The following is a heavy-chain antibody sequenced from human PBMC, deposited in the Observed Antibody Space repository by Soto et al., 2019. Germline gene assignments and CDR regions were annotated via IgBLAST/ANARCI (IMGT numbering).Heavy chain of an antibody. J-gene: IGHJ3*02. D-gene: IGHD3-22*01. V-gene: IGHV3-21*01. Sequence: GGSLRLSCAASGFTFSSYSMNWVRQAPGKGLEWVSSISSSSSYIYYADSVKGRFTISRDNAKNSLYLQMNSLRAEDTAVYYCAREATYYYDSSGYYDAFDIWGQGTMVTVSS. CDR3: AREATYYYDSSGYYDAFDI. CDR2: ISSSSSYI. CDR1: GFTFSSYS.